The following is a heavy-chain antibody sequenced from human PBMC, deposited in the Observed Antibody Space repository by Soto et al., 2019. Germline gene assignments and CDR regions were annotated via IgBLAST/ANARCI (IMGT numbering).Heavy chain of an antibody. V-gene: IGHV1-69*02. CDR2: IIPILGIA. CDR1: GGTFSSYT. J-gene: IGHJ1*01. CDR3: VLAGYCGGDCLTEYFQH. Sequence: QVQLVQSGAEVKKPGSSVKVSCKASGGTFSSYTISWVRQAPGQGLEWMGRIIPILGIANYAQKFQGRVTITADKSTSTAYMELSSLRSEDTAVYYCVLAGYCGGDCLTEYFQHWGQGTLVTVSS. D-gene: IGHD2-21*02.